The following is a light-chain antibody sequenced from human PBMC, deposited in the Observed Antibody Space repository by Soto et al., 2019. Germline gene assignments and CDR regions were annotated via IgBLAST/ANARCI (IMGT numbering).Light chain of an antibody. CDR3: QQYGSSGT. J-gene: IGKJ1*01. CDR1: QSVSNNY. Sequence: EIVLTQSPGTLSLSPGERATLSCRASQSVSNNYLAWYQQQPGQAPRLLIYGASNRATGIPDRLSGSGSGTDFTLTISRLEPEDSAVYYCQQYGSSGTFGQGTNVDIK. CDR2: GAS. V-gene: IGKV3-20*01.